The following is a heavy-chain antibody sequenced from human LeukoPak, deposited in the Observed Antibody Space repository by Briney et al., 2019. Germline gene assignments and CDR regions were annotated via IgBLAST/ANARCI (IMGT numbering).Heavy chain of an antibody. V-gene: IGHV3-48*04. D-gene: IGHD3-16*02. Sequence: GGSLRLSCAASGFTFSTNSMNWIRQAPVKGLEWVSYISSTSSTIYYADSLKGRFTISRDNAKNSLYLQMNSLRAEDTAVYYCARDSVPLRLGELSLPYWGQGTLVTVSS. J-gene: IGHJ4*02. CDR1: GFTFSTNS. CDR3: ARDSVPLRLGELSLPY. CDR2: ISSTSSTI.